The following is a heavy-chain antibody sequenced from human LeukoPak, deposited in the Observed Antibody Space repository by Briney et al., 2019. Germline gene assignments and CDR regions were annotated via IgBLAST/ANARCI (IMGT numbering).Heavy chain of an antibody. CDR3: ARSHSGSLRAPFHY. Sequence: GASVRVSCKASGYIFTNYGIIWVRQAPGQGLEWLGLISPYNGDTKYAQSVQGRVTLTTETSTNTVYMQLRSLTSGDTAVYFCARSHSGSLRAPFHYWGQGSLVAVSS. V-gene: IGHV1-18*01. CDR1: GYIFTNYG. D-gene: IGHD6-19*01. J-gene: IGHJ4*02. CDR2: ISPYNGDT.